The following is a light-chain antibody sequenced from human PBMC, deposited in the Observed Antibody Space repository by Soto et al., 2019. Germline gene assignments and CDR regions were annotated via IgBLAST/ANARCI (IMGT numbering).Light chain of an antibody. CDR2: DTG. CDR1: TGPVTRGYY. CDR3: LRSYGGNYV. V-gene: IGLV7-43*01. J-gene: IGLJ1*01. Sequence: QAVVTQEPSLTVSPGGTVTLTCASSTGPVTRGYYPNWFQQKPGQAPRALIYDTGIKHSWTPGRFSGSLLGGKAVLTLSGEQHEDEAEYYCLRSYGGNYVFGPGTKVTVL.